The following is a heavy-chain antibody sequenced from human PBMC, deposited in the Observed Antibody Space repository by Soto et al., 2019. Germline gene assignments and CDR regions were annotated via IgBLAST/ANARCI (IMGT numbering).Heavy chain of an antibody. CDR2: ISYDGSNK. J-gene: IGHJ6*02. Sequence: QVQLVESGGGVVQPGRSLRLSCAASGFTFSSYGMHWVRQAPGKGLEWVAVISYDGSNKYYADSVKGRFTISRDNSKNTLYLQMNSLRAEDTPVYYCAKDSRGYYDFWSGPIEAYGMDVWGQGTTVTVSS. D-gene: IGHD3-3*01. V-gene: IGHV3-30*18. CDR3: AKDSRGYYDFWSGPIEAYGMDV. CDR1: GFTFSSYG.